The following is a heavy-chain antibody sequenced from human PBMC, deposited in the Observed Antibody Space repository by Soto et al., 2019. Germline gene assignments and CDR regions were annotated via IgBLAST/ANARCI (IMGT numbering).Heavy chain of an antibody. Sequence: QVQLVQSGAEVKKPGSSVKVSCKTSGVSFNNNGIGWVRQAPGHGLEWMGGVSPPFRTSNYARKFQGRIPITAAASTVKVNMELSSLTSEDTAQYYCARVLYYGSGSYSPYGMDVWGQGTTVTVSS. CDR1: GVSFNNNG. J-gene: IGHJ6*02. V-gene: IGHV1-69*01. D-gene: IGHD3-10*01. CDR2: VSPPFRTS. CDR3: ARVLYYGSGSYSPYGMDV.